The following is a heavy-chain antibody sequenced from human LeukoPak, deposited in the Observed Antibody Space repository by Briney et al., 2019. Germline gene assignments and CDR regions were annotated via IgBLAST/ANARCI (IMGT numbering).Heavy chain of an antibody. CDR1: GGSISSYY. J-gene: IGHJ4*02. CDR3: ASLTGYCSGGSCYT. D-gene: IGHD2-15*01. Sequence: KPSETLSLTCTASGGSISSYYWSWIRQPPGKGLEWIGYIYYSGSTNYNPSLKSRVTISVDTSKNQFSLKLSSVIAADTAVYYCASLTGYCSGGSCYTWGQGTLVTVSS. V-gene: IGHV4-59*01. CDR2: IYYSGST.